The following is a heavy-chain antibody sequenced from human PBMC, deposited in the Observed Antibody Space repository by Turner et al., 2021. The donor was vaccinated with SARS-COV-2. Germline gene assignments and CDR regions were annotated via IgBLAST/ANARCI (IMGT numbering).Heavy chain of an antibody. CDR3: ARDRDEYYDSTNWFDP. D-gene: IGHD3-22*01. V-gene: IGHV3-30-3*01. CDR1: GFTFSNSP. CDR2: ISYDGFNN. Sequence: QVQLVESGGGVVQPGRSLRLSCAASGFTFSNSPMQWVRQAPGKGLEWVAVISYDGFNNYYADSVKGRFTISRDNSKNTLYLQMNSLRAEDTAVYYCARDRDEYYDSTNWFDPWGQGTLVTVSS. J-gene: IGHJ5*02.